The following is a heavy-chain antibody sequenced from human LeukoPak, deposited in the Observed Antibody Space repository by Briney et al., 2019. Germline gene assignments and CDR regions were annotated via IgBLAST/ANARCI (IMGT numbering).Heavy chain of an antibody. CDR1: GFTFSSYW. D-gene: IGHD3-10*01. V-gene: IGHV3-48*01. J-gene: IGHJ4*02. CDR2: ISSSSSTG. Sequence: QAGGSLRLSCAASGFTFSSYWMSWVRQAPGKGLEWVSFISSSSSTGYYADSVKGRFTISRDNAKKSLYLQMNSLRAEDTAVYYCARQKDGSYDYWGQGTLVTVSS. CDR3: ARQKDGSYDY.